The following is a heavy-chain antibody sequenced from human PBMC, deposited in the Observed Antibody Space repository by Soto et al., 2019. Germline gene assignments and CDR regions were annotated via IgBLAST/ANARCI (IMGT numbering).Heavy chain of an antibody. D-gene: IGHD6-19*01. V-gene: IGHV3-9*01. Sequence: ESGGGLVQPGRSLRLSCAASGFTFDDYAMHWVRQAPGKGLEWVSGISWNSGSIGYADSVKGRFTISRDNAKNSLYLQMNSLRAEDTALYYCAKRVAGAFDIWGQGTMDTVSS. CDR1: GFTFDDYA. J-gene: IGHJ3*02. CDR3: AKRVAGAFDI. CDR2: ISWNSGSI.